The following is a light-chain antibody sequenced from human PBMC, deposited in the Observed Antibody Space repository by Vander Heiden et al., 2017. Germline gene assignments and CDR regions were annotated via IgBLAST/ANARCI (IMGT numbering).Light chain of an antibody. CDR1: QSISSW. CDR2: KAS. Sequence: DIQMTQSPSTLSASVGDRVTITCRASQSISSWLAWYQQKPGKAPKLLIYKASSVERGVPSRFSGSGSGTEFTLTISSLQPDDFETYYCQQYNSYWTFGQGTKVEIK. V-gene: IGKV1-5*03. J-gene: IGKJ1*01. CDR3: QQYNSYWT.